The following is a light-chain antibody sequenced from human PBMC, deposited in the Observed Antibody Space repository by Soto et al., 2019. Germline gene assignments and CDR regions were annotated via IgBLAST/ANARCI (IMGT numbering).Light chain of an antibody. CDR3: NSQRSSGTRV. CDR2: EVS. J-gene: IGLJ1*01. V-gene: IGLV2-14*01. Sequence: QSVLTQPPSASGTPGQRVTISCTGTSSDVGGYKHVSWYQHHPGKAPKLMIYEVSNRPSGVSNRFSGSKSGYTASLTISGLQAEDEADYYCNSQRSSGTRVFGTGTKLTVL. CDR1: SSDVGGYKH.